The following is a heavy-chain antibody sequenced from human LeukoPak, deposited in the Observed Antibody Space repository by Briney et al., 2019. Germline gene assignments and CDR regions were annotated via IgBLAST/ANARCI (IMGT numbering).Heavy chain of an antibody. CDR1: GGSISSSKYY. V-gene: IGHV4-39*01. CDR2: IYYSGTT. J-gene: IGHJ4*02. CDR3: ARHLSRGFGENHHSDF. D-gene: IGHD3-10*01. Sequence: SPSETLSLTCTVSGGSISSSKYYWGWIRQPPGKGLQWIGSIYYSGTTYYNPSLKSRITISIDTSKTEFSLKLSSVTAADTAMYYCARHLSRGFGENHHSDFWGQGTLVTVSS.